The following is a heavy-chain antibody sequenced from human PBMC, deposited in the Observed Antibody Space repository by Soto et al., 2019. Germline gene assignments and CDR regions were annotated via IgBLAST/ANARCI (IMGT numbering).Heavy chain of an antibody. J-gene: IGHJ4*02. CDR2: ISHDGSNK. Sequence: VQLVESGGGVVQPGRSLRLSCAASGFTFSSYAMHWVRQAPGKGLEWVAVISHDGSNKYYADSVKGRFTISRDNSKDTQHLQMGRLRAEDSAVGYCARDFRSELSVDGNLGSESREWGRGTLVTVSS. CDR3: ARDFRSELSVDGNLGSESRE. CDR1: GFTFSSYA. V-gene: IGHV3-30-3*01. D-gene: IGHD6-19*01.